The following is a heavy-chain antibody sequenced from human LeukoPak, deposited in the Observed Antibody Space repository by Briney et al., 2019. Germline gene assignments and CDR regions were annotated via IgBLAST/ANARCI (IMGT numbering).Heavy chain of an antibody. V-gene: IGHV1-8*03. CDR1: GYTFTNYD. J-gene: IGHJ5*02. CDR3: ARGTISGSRSFDP. D-gene: IGHD3-9*01. CDR2: VNPNSGNR. Sequence: GASVKVSCKASGYTFTNYDINWVRQATGQGLEWMGWVNPNSGNRGYAQKFQGRLTITRNTSISTAYLDLSSLRSDDTAVYYCARGTISGSRSFDPWGQGTLATVSS.